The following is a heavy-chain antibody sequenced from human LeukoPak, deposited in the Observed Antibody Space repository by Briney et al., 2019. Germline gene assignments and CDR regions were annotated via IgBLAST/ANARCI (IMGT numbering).Heavy chain of an antibody. CDR3: ARDRIFG. CDR2: ISVSGRNT. CDR1: GFTFSIYA. Sequence: GGSLRLSCAASGFTFSIYAMIWLRQAPGKGLEWVSLISVSGRNTHYADSVRGRFIISRDNATNSLYLQMNSLRAEDTAVYYCARDRIFGGGQGTLVTVSS. J-gene: IGHJ4*02. D-gene: IGHD3-3*01. V-gene: IGHV3-23*01.